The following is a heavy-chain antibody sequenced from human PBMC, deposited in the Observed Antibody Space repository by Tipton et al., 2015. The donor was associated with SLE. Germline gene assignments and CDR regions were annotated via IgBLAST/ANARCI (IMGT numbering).Heavy chain of an antibody. V-gene: IGHV4-39*07. CDR1: GGSISSGSYY. CDR2: INHSGST. Sequence: TLSLTCTVSGGSISSGSYYWSWIRQPPGKGLEWIGEINHSGSTNYNPSLKSRVTISVDTSKNQCSLKLSSVTAADTAVYYCARGLVSGVYFDLWGRGTLVTVSS. J-gene: IGHJ2*01. CDR3: ARGLVSGVYFDL. D-gene: IGHD6-19*01.